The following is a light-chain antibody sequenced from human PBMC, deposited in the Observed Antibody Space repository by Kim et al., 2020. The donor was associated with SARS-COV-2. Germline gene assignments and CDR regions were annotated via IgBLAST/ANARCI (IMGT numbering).Light chain of an antibody. Sequence: EVMMTQSPATLSVSPGERATLSCRASQSVNSNLAWYQQKPGQAPRLLIYGASTRASGVPARFSGSGSGTEFTLTISSLQSEDFAVYYCQQFNNWPLYSFGQGTELEI. CDR2: GAS. CDR1: QSVNSN. J-gene: IGKJ2*03. V-gene: IGKV3-15*01. CDR3: QQFNNWPLYS.